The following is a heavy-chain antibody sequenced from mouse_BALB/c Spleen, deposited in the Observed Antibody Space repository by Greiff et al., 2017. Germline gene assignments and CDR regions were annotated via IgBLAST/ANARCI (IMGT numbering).Heavy chain of an antibody. J-gene: IGHJ4*01. D-gene: IGHD1-2*01. CDR3: ASPTAGGYYAMDY. CDR2: IWGDGST. CDR1: GFSLTGYG. Sequence: VKLMESGPGLVAPSQSLSITCTVSGFSLTGYGVNWVRQPPGKGLEWLGMIWGDGSTDYNSALKSRLSISKDNSKSQVFLKMNSLQTDDTARYHCASPTAGGYYAMDYWGQGTSGTVSS. V-gene: IGHV2-6-7*01.